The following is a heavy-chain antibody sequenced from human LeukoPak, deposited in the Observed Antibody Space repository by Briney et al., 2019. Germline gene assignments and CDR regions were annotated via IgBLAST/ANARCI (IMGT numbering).Heavy chain of an antibody. D-gene: IGHD2-15*01. CDR2: IYPGDSDT. J-gene: IGHJ5*02. CDR3: AILPNPNWFDP. Sequence: GGSLRLSCKGSGYSFTSYWIGWVRQMPGKGLEWMGIIYPGDSDTRYSPSFQGQVTISADKSISTAYLQWSSLKASDTATYYCAILPNPNWFDPWGQGTLVTVSS. CDR1: GYSFTSYW. V-gene: IGHV5-51*01.